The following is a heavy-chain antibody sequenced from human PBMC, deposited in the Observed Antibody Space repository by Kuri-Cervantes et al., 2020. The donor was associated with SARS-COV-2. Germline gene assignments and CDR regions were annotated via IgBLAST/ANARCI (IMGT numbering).Heavy chain of an antibody. CDR2: IYYSGST. Sequence: SETLSLTCTVSGASISSSSYYWGWIRQPPGKGLEWIGSIYYSGSTYYNPSLKSRVTISVDTSKNQFSLKLSSVTAADTAVYYCARPKSNSRYGIGAFDIWGQGTMVTVSS. J-gene: IGHJ3*02. D-gene: IGHD5-24*01. CDR1: GASISSSSYY. CDR3: ARPKSNSRYGIGAFDI. V-gene: IGHV4-39*01.